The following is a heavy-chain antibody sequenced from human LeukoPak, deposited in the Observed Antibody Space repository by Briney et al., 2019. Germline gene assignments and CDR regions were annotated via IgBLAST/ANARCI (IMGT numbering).Heavy chain of an antibody. CDR1: GGSISSSNW. CDR3: ARGPYSYDSPGAFDI. V-gene: IGHV4-4*02. D-gene: IGHD3-22*01. Sequence: PSGTLSLTCAVSGGSISSSNWWSWVRQPPGKGLEWIGEIYHSGSTNYNPSPKSQVTISVEKSKNQFSLKLSSMTAPDTAVYSCARGPYSYDSPGAFDIWGQGTMVTVSS. CDR2: IYHSGST. J-gene: IGHJ3*02.